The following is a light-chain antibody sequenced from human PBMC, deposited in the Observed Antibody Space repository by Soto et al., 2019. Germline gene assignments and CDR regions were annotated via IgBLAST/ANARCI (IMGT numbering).Light chain of an antibody. Sequence: QSVLAQPSSLSGSPGQSITISCTGTSSDIGGYNFVSWYHQHPGKAPKLMIYEVSNRPSGVSDRFSGSKSGNTASLTISGLQAEDEADYYCSSFRSGTTLFGTGTKVTVL. CDR1: SSDIGGYNF. J-gene: IGLJ1*01. V-gene: IGLV2-14*01. CDR2: EVS. CDR3: SSFRSGTTL.